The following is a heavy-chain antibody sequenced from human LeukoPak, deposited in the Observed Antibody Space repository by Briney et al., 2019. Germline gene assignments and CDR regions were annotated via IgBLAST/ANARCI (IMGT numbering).Heavy chain of an antibody. Sequence: GGSLRLSCAASGFTFSSYSMNWVRQAPGKGLEWVSSISSSSSYIYYADSVKGRFTISRDNAKNSLYLQMNSLRAEDTAVYYCARESSSSGRLYYWGQGTLVTVSS. CDR2: ISSSSSYI. V-gene: IGHV3-21*01. CDR3: ARESSSSGRLYY. D-gene: IGHD6-6*01. J-gene: IGHJ4*02. CDR1: GFTFSSYS.